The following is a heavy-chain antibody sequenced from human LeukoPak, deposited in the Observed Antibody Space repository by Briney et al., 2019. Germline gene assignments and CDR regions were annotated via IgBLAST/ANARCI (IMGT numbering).Heavy chain of an antibody. CDR1: GFTFSSNY. D-gene: IGHD4-23*01. V-gene: IGHV3-66*01. Sequence: GGSLRLSCAASGFTFSSNYMSWVRQAPGKGLEWVSVIYSGGSTYYADSVKGRFTISRDNSKNTLYLQMNSLRAEDTAVYYCARGTVVTENYYYYGMDVWGQGTTVTVSS. CDR2: IYSGGST. J-gene: IGHJ6*02. CDR3: ARGTVVTENYYYYGMDV.